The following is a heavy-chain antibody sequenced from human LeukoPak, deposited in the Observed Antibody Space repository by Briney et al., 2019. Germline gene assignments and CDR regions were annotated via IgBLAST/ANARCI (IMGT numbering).Heavy chain of an antibody. CDR1: GYSFMNYF. CDR3: ARGARGFDY. Sequence: ASVKVSCKASGYSFMNYFIHFVRQAPGQGLEWMGAIIPGGGTTAFSQKFQDRLTLTRDTSTGTVYMDMNSLRSDDTAFYYCARGARGFDYWGQGTLVTVSS. V-gene: IGHV1-46*01. J-gene: IGHJ4*02. D-gene: IGHD3-10*01. CDR2: IIPGGGTT.